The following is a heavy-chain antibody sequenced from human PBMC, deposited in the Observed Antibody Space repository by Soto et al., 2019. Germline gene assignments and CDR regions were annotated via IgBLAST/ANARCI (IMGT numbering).Heavy chain of an antibody. CDR3: ARGRTVNDHADVDS. CDR2: MSYDGNSK. D-gene: IGHD3-16*01. J-gene: IGHJ4*02. CDR1: GFTFSSYS. V-gene: IGHV3-30-3*01. Sequence: QVQLVESGGGVVQPGRSLRLSCAASGFTFSSYSMHWVRQAPGKGLEWVAAMSYDGNSKYFADSVKGPFTISRDNSENTLSLQMNSLGAGASAVSYCARGRTVNDHADVDSWGQGTLVTVSS.